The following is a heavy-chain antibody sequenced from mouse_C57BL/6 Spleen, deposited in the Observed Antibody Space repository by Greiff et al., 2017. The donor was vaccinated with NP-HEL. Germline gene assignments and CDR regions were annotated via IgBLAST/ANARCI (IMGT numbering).Heavy chain of an antibody. Sequence: QVHVKQSGAELVRPGASVTLSCKASGYTFTDYEMHWVKQTPVHGLEWIGAIDPETGGTAYNQKFKGKAILTADKSSSPAYMELRSLTSEDSAVYYCTTPPKGNFDYWGQGTTLTVSS. V-gene: IGHV1-15*01. CDR3: TTPPKGNFDY. CDR1: GYTFTDYE. CDR2: IDPETGGT. J-gene: IGHJ2*01.